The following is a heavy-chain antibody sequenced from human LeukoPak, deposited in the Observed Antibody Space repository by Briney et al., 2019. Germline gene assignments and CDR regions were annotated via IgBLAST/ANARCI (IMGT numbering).Heavy chain of an antibody. CDR3: ARVLGGNPSGY. D-gene: IGHD4-23*01. CDR1: GFTFSSYW. V-gene: IGHV3-74*01. J-gene: IGHJ4*02. CDR2: INSDGSII. Sequence: GGSLRLSCAASGFTFSSYWMHCVRQAPGKGLVWVSRINSDGSIINYADSVKGRFTISRDNAKNTLYLQMKSLRADDTAVYYCARVLGGNPSGYWGQGTLVTVSS.